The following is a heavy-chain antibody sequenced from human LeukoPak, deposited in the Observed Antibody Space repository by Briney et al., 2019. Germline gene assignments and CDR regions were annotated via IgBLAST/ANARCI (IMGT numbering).Heavy chain of an antibody. D-gene: IGHD6-13*01. CDR3: ARGRAAAHGFDY. V-gene: IGHV3-33*01. J-gene: IGHJ4*02. Sequence: GXSLRLSCAASGFTFSSYGMHWVRQAPGKGLEWVAVIWYDGSNKYYADSVKGRFTISRDNSKNTLYLQMNSLRAEDTAVYYCARGRAAAHGFDYWGQGTLVTVSS. CDR2: IWYDGSNK. CDR1: GFTFSSYG.